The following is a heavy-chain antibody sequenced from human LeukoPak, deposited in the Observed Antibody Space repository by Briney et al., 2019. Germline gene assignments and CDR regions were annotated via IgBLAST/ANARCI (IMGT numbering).Heavy chain of an antibody. Sequence: SETLSLTCAVYGGSFSGYYWSWIRQPPGKGLEWIGEINHSGSTNYNPSLKSRATISVDTSKNQFSLKLSSVTAADTAVYYCATIRFYWFDPWGQGTLVTVSS. CDR3: ATIRFYWFDP. D-gene: IGHD3-3*01. V-gene: IGHV4-34*01. CDR2: INHSGST. CDR1: GGSFSGYY. J-gene: IGHJ5*02.